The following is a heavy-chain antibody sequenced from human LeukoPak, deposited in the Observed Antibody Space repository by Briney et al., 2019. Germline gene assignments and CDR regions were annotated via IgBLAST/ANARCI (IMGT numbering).Heavy chain of an antibody. J-gene: IGHJ4*02. CDR3: ARRVRWAEYRLDY. CDR1: VGSFTIYS. V-gene: IGHV4-34*01. Sequence: SETLSLTCAVYVGSFTIYSWTWIRQPPGKSLEWVGEISPSGNTQYNPSLKSRVTISLDASKSQFYLNLNSVTDADTAVYYCARRVRWAEYRLDYWGQGTLVTVS. CDR2: ISPSGNT. D-gene: IGHD1-26*01.